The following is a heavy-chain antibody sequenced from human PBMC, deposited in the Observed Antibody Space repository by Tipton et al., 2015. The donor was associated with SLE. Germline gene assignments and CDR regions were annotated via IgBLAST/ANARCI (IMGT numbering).Heavy chain of an antibody. CDR2: IRYDGSNK. CDR3: ARGGIAAPRPIDY. Sequence: SLRLSCAASGFTFSSYGMHWVRQAPGKGLEWVAFIRYDGSNKYYANSVKGRFTISRDNSKNTLYLQMGSLRAEDMAVYYCARGGIAAPRPIDYWGQGTLVTVSS. V-gene: IGHV3-30*02. J-gene: IGHJ4*02. CDR1: GFTFSSYG. D-gene: IGHD6-13*01.